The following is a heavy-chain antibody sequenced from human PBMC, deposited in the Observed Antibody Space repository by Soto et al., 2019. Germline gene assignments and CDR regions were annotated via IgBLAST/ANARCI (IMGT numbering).Heavy chain of an antibody. V-gene: IGHV1-18*01. CDR2: ISGYDGRT. D-gene: IGHD2-21*02. J-gene: IGHJ6*02. CDR3: AREGDVPYYYYGTYV. Sequence: ASVKVSCKTLGYIFTRYGISWVRQAPGQGLEWMGWISGYDGRTNFAQKVQDRVTMTTDTSTSTVYMELRSLSSDDTAVYYCAREGDVPYYYYGTYVWGQGTTVTVPS. CDR1: GYIFTRYG.